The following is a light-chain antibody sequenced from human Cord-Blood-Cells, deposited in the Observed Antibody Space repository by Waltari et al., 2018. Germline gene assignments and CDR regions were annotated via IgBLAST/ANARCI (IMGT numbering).Light chain of an antibody. CDR3: SSYTSSSTVV. CDR2: DVS. V-gene: IGLV2-14*01. J-gene: IGLJ2*01. Sequence: QSALTQPASVSGSPGQSITISCTGTSSDVGGYNYVSWYQRHPGKAPKLMIYDVSKLPSGVSNRFSGSKSGNTASLTISGLRAEDEADYYCSSYTSSSTVVFGGGTKLTVL. CDR1: SSDVGGYNY.